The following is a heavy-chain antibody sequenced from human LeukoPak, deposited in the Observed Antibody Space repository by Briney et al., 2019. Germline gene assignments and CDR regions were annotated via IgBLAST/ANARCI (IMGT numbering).Heavy chain of an antibody. Sequence: GGSLRLACAASGLTVSTNYMTWVRQAQGTGLEWVSLIYSGETTYYADSVRGRFTISRDKSQNILYLQMNRLRVEDTAVYYCARISGGSFDIWGQGTTVTVYS. D-gene: IGHD3-10*01. CDR2: IYSGETT. CDR1: GLTVSTNY. CDR3: ARISGGSFDI. J-gene: IGHJ3*02. V-gene: IGHV3-53*01.